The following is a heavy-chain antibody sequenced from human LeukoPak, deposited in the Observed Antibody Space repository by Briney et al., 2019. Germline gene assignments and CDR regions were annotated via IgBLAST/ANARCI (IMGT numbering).Heavy chain of an antibody. CDR2: IDYSGST. D-gene: IGHD5-12*01. CDR3: AREGGYDQIDY. J-gene: IGHJ4*02. CDR1: GGSISSSRYY. V-gene: IGHV4-39*07. Sequence: SETLSLTCTVSGGSISSSRYYWGWIRQSPGKGLEWIGCIDYSGSTYYNPSLKSRVTISVDTSKNQFSLKLSSVTAADTAVYYCAREGGYDQIDYWGQGTLVTVSS.